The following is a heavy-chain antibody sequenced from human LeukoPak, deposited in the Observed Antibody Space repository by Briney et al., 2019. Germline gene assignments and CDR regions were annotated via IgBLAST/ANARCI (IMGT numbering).Heavy chain of an antibody. CDR2: IIPIFGTA. D-gene: IGHD3-10*01. CDR1: GGTFSSYA. Sequence: SVKVSCKASGGTFSSYAISWVRQAPGQGLEWMGGIIPIFGTANYAQKFQGRVTITADESTSTAYMELSSLRSGDTAVYYCARSMVPNSCYYYGMDVWGKGTTVTVSS. CDR3: ARSMVPNSCYYYGMDV. V-gene: IGHV1-69*01. J-gene: IGHJ6*04.